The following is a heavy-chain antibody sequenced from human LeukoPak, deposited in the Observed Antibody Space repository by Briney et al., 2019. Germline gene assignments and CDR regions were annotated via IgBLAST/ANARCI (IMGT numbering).Heavy chain of an antibody. D-gene: IGHD2-8*02. CDR2: IWPDGTIQ. J-gene: IGHJ4*02. CDR3: ARHNHDWGWDF. Sequence: PGRSLRLSCAASGFIFSYYGMHWVRQAPGKGLEWLAVIWPDGTIQYYADPVKGRFTISRGNSKNTLYLQLTGLRADDSAVYYCARHNHDWGWDFWGQGAQVTVSS. V-gene: IGHV3-33*01. CDR1: GFIFSYYG.